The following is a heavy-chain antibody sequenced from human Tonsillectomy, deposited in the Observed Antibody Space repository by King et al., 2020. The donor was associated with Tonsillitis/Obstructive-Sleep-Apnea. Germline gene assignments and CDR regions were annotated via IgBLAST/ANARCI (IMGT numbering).Heavy chain of an antibody. CDR1: GFTFSNAW. J-gene: IGHJ4*02. CDR3: TALTSGY. CDR2: IKSKTDGGTA. V-gene: IGHV3-15*01. D-gene: IGHD3-10*01. Sequence: EVQLVQSGGGLVKPGGSLRLSCAASGFTFSNAWMSWVRPAPGKGLEWVGRIKSKTDGGTADHAPPVKGRFTISRDDSKTTLYLKINSLKTEDTAVYYCTALTSGYWGQGTLVTVSS.